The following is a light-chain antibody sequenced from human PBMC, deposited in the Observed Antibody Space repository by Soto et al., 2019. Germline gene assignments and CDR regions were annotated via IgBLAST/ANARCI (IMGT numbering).Light chain of an antibody. Sequence: DIQMTQSPSDLSASVGDRVTITCRASQDISNSLNWYQQKPGKATKLLIFDASSLETGVPSRFSGSGSGTDFTFPITSRQPEDIATYHCQQYEDLPLTFGGGTKLEI. CDR2: DAS. CDR3: QQYEDLPLT. V-gene: IGKV1-33*01. J-gene: IGKJ4*01. CDR1: QDISNS.